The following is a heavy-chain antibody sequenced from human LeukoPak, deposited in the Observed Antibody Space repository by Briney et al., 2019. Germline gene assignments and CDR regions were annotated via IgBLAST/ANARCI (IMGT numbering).Heavy chain of an antibody. V-gene: IGHV6-1*01. CDR1: GDSVSSNSVA. Sequence: SQTLSLTCAISGDSVSSNSVAWNWIRQSPSRGLEWLGRTYYRSKWYNDYAVSVKSRITINPDTSKNQFSLQLNSVTPEDTAVYYCARAFGQQAYNWLDPWGQGTLVTVSS. D-gene: IGHD6-13*01. CDR3: ARAFGQQAYNWLDP. J-gene: IGHJ5*02. CDR2: TYYRSKWYN.